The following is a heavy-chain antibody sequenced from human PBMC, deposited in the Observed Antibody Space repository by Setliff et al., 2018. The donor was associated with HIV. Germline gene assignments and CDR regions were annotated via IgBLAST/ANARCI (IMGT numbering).Heavy chain of an antibody. V-gene: IGHV7-4-1*02. CDR2: INTNTGNP. CDR3: ARVEMATIYEAFDI. CDR1: GYSFISHP. D-gene: IGHD5-12*01. Sequence: ASVKVSCKASGYSFISHPINWVRQAPGQGLEWMGWINTNTGNPTYAQGFTGRFVFSLDTSVSTAYLQISSLKAEDTAVNYCARVEMATIYEAFDIWGQGTMVTVS. J-gene: IGHJ3*02.